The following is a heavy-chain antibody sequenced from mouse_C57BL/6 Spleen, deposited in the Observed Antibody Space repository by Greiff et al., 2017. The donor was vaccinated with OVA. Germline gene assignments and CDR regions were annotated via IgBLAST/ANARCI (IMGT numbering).Heavy chain of an antibody. CDR1: GYTFTSYW. V-gene: IGHV1-55*01. D-gene: IGHD2-3*01. CDR2: IYPGSGST. CDR3: ARRRSAGWLLYSMDY. Sequence: QVQLKQSGAELVKPGASVKMSCKASGYTFTSYWITWVKQRPGQGLEWIGDIYPGSGSTNYNEKFKSKATLTVDTSSSTAYMQLSSLTSEDSAVDYCARRRSAGWLLYSMDYWGQGTSVTVSS. J-gene: IGHJ4*01.